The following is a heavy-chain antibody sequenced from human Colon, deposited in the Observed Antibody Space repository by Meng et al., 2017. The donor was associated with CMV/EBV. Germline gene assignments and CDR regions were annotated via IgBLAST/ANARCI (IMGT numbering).Heavy chain of an antibody. Sequence: SGDSISSSSHYWAWIRQTPGKGLEWIGSILHSGTTFYNPSLKSRVTISVDTSKNHFSLKMKSMTAADTAVFYCAREGETVTTPFEYWGQGMLVTVSS. J-gene: IGHJ4*02. CDR1: GDSISSSSHY. CDR3: AREGETVTTPFEY. D-gene: IGHD4-17*01. V-gene: IGHV4-39*02. CDR2: ILHSGTT.